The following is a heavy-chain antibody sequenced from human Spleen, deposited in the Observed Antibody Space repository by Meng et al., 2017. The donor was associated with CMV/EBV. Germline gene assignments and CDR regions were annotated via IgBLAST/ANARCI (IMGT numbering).Heavy chain of an antibody. CDR3: ARHKSNYEYFDY. CDR2: IYYSGST. V-gene: IGHV4-39*01. D-gene: IGHD3-22*01. CDR1: GGSISSSGSY. Sequence: TCTVSGGSISSSGSYWGWIRQPPGRGLEWIGSIYYSGSTYYNPSLKSRVTISVDTSKNQFSLKLSSVTAADTAVYYCARHKSNYEYFDYWGQGTLVTVS. J-gene: IGHJ4*02.